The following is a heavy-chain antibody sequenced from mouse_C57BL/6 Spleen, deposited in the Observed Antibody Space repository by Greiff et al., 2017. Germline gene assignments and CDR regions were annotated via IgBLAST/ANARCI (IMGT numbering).Heavy chain of an antibody. D-gene: IGHD2-4*01. V-gene: IGHV1-64*01. CDR1: GYTFTSYW. Sequence: QVQLQQPGAELVKPGASVKLSCKASGYTFTSYWMHWVKQRPGQGLEWIGMIHPNSGSTNYNEKFKSKATLTVDKSSSTAYTQLSSLTYEDSAVYYCATYDYDGDYFDYWGQGTTLTVSS. CDR2: IHPNSGST. J-gene: IGHJ2*01. CDR3: ATYDYDGDYFDY.